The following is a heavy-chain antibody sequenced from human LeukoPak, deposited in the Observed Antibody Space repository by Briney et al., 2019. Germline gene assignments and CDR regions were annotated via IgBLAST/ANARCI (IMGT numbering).Heavy chain of an antibody. D-gene: IGHD3-16*01. CDR2: IKEGGTEQ. Sequence: GGSLRLSCAASGFTFSSSWMNWDRQAPGKGLEWVASIKEGGTEQYYVDSVKGRFTISRDNAKSSLYLQMNSLRAEDTAVYYCAGGRFFDYWGQGTLVTVSS. V-gene: IGHV3-7*05. J-gene: IGHJ4*02. CDR1: GFTFSSSW. CDR3: AGGRFFDY.